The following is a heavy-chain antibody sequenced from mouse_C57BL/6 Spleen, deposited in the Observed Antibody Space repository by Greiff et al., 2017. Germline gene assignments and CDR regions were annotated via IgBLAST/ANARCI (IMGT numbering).Heavy chain of an antibody. V-gene: IGHV2-9-1*01. J-gene: IGHJ4*01. Sequence: VMLVESGPGLVAPSQSLSITCTVSGFSLTSYAISWVRQPPGKGLEWLGVIWTGGGTNNNSDLKCRLSISKDNYKSKVFLKMNSLQTDDTARYYCARNEDDYDVGYAMDYWGQGTSVTVSS. CDR1: GFSLTSYA. D-gene: IGHD2-4*01. CDR2: IWTGGGT. CDR3: ARNEDDYDVGYAMDY.